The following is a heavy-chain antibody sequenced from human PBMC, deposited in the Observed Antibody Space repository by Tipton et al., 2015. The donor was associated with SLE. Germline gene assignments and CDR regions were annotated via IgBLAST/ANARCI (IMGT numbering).Heavy chain of an antibody. CDR1: GFTFSDYY. J-gene: IGHJ6*02. V-gene: IGHV3-11*05. CDR2: ISSGSSSR. D-gene: IGHD1-14*01. Sequence: SLRLSCAGSGFTFSDYYMSWVCQAPGKGLEWVSYISSGSSSRNYADSVKGRFDISRDNAKNSLYVQMNSLRADDTAVYYCARENPLGGMDVWGQGTTVTVSS. CDR3: ARENPLGGMDV.